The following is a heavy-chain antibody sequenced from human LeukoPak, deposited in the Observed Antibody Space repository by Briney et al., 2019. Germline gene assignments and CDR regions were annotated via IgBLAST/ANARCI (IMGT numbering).Heavy chain of an antibody. CDR3: TTYYDSSGYRGIAFDI. D-gene: IGHD3-22*01. Sequence: SETLSLTCTVSGGSISSSSYYWGWIRQPPGKGVEWIGRIYYSGSTYSNPSLKSRVTISVDTSKNQFSLKLSSVTAADTAVYYCTTYYDSSGYRGIAFDIWGQGTMVTVSS. CDR2: IYYSGST. CDR1: GGSISSSSYY. J-gene: IGHJ3*02. V-gene: IGHV4-39*01.